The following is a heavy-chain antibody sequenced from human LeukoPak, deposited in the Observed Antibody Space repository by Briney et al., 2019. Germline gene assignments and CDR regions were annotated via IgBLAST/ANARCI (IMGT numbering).Heavy chain of an antibody. V-gene: IGHV3-21*01. CDR3: AREGVDGRGPTGWFDP. D-gene: IGHD5-24*01. CDR1: GFTFSRYS. Sequence: GGSLRLSCAVSGFTFSRYSMNWVRQALGKGLEWVSSISGGSSYIYYADPVRGRFIISRDSAKNSLYLQMNSLRAEDTAVYYCAREGVDGRGPTGWFDPWGQGTLVTVSS. J-gene: IGHJ5*02. CDR2: ISGGSSYI.